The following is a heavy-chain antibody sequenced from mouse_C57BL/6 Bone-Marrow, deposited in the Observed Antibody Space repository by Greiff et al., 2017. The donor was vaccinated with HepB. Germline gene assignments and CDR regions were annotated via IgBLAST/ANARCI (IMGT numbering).Heavy chain of an antibody. J-gene: IGHJ3*01. CDR3: ARTYYGGFAY. CDR1: GFSLTSYG. V-gene: IGHV2-2*01. Sequence: VQLQQSGPGLVQPSQSLSITCTVSGFSLTSYGVHWVRQSPGKGLEWLGVIWSGGSTDYNAAFISRLSISKDNSKSQVFFKMNSLQADDTAIYYCARTYYGGFAYWGQGTLVTVSA. CDR2: IWSGGST. D-gene: IGHD1-1*01.